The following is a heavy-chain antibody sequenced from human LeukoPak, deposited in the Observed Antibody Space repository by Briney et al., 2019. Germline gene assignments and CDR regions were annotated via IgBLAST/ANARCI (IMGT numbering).Heavy chain of an antibody. D-gene: IGHD3-16*01. V-gene: IGHV4-39*07. Sequence: PSETLSLTCTVSGGSISSSSYYWGWIRQPPGKGLEWIGSIYYSGSTYYNPSLKSRVTISVDTSKNQFSLKLSSVTAADTAVYYCARSLGGRSGSVDYWGQGTLVTVSS. CDR1: GGSISSSSYY. CDR3: ARSLGGRSGSVDY. CDR2: IYYSGST. J-gene: IGHJ4*02.